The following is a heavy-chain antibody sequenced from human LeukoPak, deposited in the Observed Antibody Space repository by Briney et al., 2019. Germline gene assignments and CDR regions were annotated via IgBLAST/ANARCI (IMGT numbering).Heavy chain of an antibody. J-gene: IGHJ5*02. V-gene: IGHV4-34*01. CDR3: ARGLRGYRP. CDR1: GFTFSSYA. CDR2: INHSGST. Sequence: GSLRLSCAASGFTFSSYAMSWIRQPPGKGLEWIGEINHSGSTNYNPSLKSRVTISVDTSKNQFSLKLSSVTAADTAVYYCARGLRGYRPWGQGTLVTVSS. D-gene: IGHD5-18*01.